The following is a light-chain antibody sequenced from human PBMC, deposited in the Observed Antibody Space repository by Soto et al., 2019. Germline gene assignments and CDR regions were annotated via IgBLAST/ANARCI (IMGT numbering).Light chain of an antibody. CDR2: LNSDGSH. V-gene: IGLV4-69*01. Sequence: QSVLTQSPSASASLGASVKLTCTLSSGHSSYAIAWHQQQPEKGPRYLMNLNSDGSHNKGDGMPDRFSGSSSGAEPYLTISGLQSEDDAQYYFQNWGTGTYWVFGGGTKLTVL. CDR1: SGHSSYA. CDR3: QNWGTGTYWV. J-gene: IGLJ3*02.